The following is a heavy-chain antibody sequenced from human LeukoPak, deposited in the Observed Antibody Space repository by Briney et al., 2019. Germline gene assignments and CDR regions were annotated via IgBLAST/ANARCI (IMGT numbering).Heavy chain of an antibody. V-gene: IGHV3-21*06. J-gene: IGHJ4*02. CDR1: GFTFSSYS. Sequence: PGGSLRLSCAASGFTFSSYSRNWVCQAPGKGLEWVASISSSSSYIYYADSVKGRFTISRDNSKNTVSLEMNSLRAEDTAVYYCAKDVNSYCLGDCSDYWGQGSLVTVSS. CDR3: AKDVNSYCLGDCSDY. CDR2: ISSSSSYI. D-gene: IGHD2-21*01.